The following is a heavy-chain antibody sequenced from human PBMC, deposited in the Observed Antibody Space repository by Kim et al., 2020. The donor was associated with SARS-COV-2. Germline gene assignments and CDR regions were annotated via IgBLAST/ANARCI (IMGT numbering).Heavy chain of an antibody. CDR3: ARENPRYCSSTSCYNSDR. V-gene: IGHV4-30-4*01. CDR2: IYYSGST. Sequence: SETLSLTCTVSGGSISSGDYYWSWIRQPPGKGLEWIGYIYYSGSTYYNPSLKSRVTISVDTSKNQFSLKLSSVTAADTAVYYCARENPRYCSSTSCYNSDRWGRGTLVTVSS. D-gene: IGHD2-2*02. J-gene: IGHJ2*01. CDR1: GGSISSGDYY.